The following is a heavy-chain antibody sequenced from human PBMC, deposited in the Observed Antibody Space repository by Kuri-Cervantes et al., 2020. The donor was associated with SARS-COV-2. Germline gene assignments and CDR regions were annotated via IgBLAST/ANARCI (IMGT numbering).Heavy chain of an antibody. D-gene: IGHD6-19*01. V-gene: IGHV1-69*05. CDR3: ARLVAGTGGFWYYYYGMDV. CDR1: GGTFSSYA. J-gene: IGHJ6*02. Sequence: VKVSCKASGGTFSSYAISWVRQAPGQGLEWMGGIIPIFGTANYAQKFQGRVTMTTDTSTSTAYMELRSLRSDDTAVYYCARLVAGTGGFWYYYYGMDVWGQGTTVTVSS. CDR2: IIPIFGTA.